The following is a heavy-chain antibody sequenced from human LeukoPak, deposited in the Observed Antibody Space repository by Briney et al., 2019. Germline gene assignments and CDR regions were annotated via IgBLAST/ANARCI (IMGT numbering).Heavy chain of an antibody. CDR2: SGDNT. J-gene: IGHJ3*02. D-gene: IGHD3-22*01. V-gene: IGHV3-23*01. CDR1: GFTFSSYA. CDR3: AKSWRYYDSSNYYAFDI. Sequence: GGSLRLSCAASGFTFSSYAMSWVRQAPGKGLEWVSSSGDNTRYADSVKGRFTISRDNSKNTLDLQMNGLRAEDTAVYYCAKSWRYYDSSNYYAFDIWGQGTMVTASS.